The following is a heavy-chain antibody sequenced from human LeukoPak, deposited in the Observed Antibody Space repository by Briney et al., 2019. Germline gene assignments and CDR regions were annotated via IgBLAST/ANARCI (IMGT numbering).Heavy chain of an antibody. CDR2: INAGNGNT. V-gene: IGHV1-3*01. Sequence: ASVKVSCKASGYTFTSYAMHWVRQAPGQRLEWMGWINAGNGNTKYSQKFQGRVTITRDTSASTAYMELRSLRSDDTAVYYCARDRDYGDYNTQDLFVYWGQGTLVTVSS. CDR1: GYTFTSYA. CDR3: ARDRDYGDYNTQDLFVY. D-gene: IGHD4-17*01. J-gene: IGHJ4*02.